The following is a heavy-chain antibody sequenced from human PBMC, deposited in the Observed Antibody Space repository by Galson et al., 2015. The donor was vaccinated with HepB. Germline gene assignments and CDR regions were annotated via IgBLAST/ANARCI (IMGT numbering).Heavy chain of an antibody. CDR3: AKLAPIVVVPAAINYYYYMDV. J-gene: IGHJ6*03. CDR2: INPNSGGT. V-gene: IGHV1-2*06. Sequence: SVKVSCKASGYTFTGYYMHWVRQAPGQGLEWMGRINPNSGGTNYAQKFQGRVTMTRDTSISTAYMELSRLRSDDTAVYYCAKLAPIVVVPAAINYYYYMDVWGKGTTVTVSS. D-gene: IGHD2-2*01. CDR1: GYTFTGYY.